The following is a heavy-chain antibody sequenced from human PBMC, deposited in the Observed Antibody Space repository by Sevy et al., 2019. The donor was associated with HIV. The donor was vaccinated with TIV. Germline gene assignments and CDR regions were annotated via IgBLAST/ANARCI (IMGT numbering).Heavy chain of an antibody. CDR3: ARTSTRIAAAASAFYDT. CDR2: IIGRGGST. CDR1: GYCFSSYA. Sequence: GGSLRLSCVVSGYCFSSYAISWVRQAPGKGLEWVSTIIGRGGSTDYADSVKGRFTISRDNPTNTLFLQMINLRVDDTAIYYCARTSTRIAAAASAFYDTWGQGTLVTVSS. D-gene: IGHD6-13*01. J-gene: IGHJ5*02. V-gene: IGHV3-23*01.